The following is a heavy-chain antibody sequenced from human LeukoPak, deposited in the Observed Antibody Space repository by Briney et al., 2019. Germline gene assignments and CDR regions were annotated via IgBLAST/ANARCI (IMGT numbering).Heavy chain of an antibody. Sequence: GGSLRLSCAASGFPFSSYWMSWVRQAPGKGLEWVANIKQDGSEKYCLDSVKGRFTIARDNAKNSLYLQMNSLRAEDTAVYYCARSRSQWDPFDYWGQGTLVTVSS. CDR2: IKQDGSEK. CDR3: ARSRSQWDPFDY. J-gene: IGHJ4*02. V-gene: IGHV3-7*01. D-gene: IGHD1-26*01. CDR1: GFPFSSYW.